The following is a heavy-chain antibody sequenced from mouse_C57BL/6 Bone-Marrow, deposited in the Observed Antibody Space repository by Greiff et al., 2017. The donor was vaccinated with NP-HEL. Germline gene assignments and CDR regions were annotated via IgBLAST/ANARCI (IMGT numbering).Heavy chain of an antibody. CDR1: GYTFTDYN. V-gene: IGHV1-18*01. CDR3: ARSLYYDYDGWYFDV. Sequence: EVQLVESGPELVKPGASVKIPCKASGYTFTDYNMDWVKQSHGKSLEWIGDINPNNGGTIYNQKFKGKATLTVDKSSSTAYMELRSLTSEDTAVYYCARSLYYDYDGWYFDVWGTGTTVTVSS. CDR2: INPNNGGT. D-gene: IGHD2-4*01. J-gene: IGHJ1*03.